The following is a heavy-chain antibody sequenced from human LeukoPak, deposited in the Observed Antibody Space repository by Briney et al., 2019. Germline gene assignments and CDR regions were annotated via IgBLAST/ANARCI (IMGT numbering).Heavy chain of an antibody. CDR1: GGSISSGGYY. CDR3: ASTHAGRYYTTFDS. D-gene: IGHD1-26*01. J-gene: IGHJ4*02. V-gene: IGHV4-30-2*03. CDR2: VYYTGRT. Sequence: SETLSLTCTVSGGSISSGGYYWSWIRQPPGKGLEWIGTVYYTGRTYNNPSLKSRISISIDTSSNQFSLKVASVSAADTAVYYCASTHAGRYYTTFDSWGQGTLVTVSS.